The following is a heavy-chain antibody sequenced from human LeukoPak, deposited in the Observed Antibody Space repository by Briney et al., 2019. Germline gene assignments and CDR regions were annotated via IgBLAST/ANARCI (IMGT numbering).Heavy chain of an antibody. V-gene: IGHV1-2*02. J-gene: IGHJ4*02. CDR3: ARAGYCGTNCYYYFDF. D-gene: IGHD2-21*01. Sequence: NPNSGGTNYAQRFQGRVTMTRDTSISTAYMELSSLTSDDTAMYYCARAGYCGTNCYYYFDFWGQGTLVTVSS. CDR2: NPNSGGT.